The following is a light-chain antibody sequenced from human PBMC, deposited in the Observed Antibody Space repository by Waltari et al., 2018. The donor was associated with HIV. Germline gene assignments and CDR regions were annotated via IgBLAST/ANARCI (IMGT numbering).Light chain of an antibody. Sequence: TQSPLSLSVTPGQPASISCKSTRSLLSAEGKTFLYWYFQKSGQPPQLLMYDVFNRFSGVSARFTGSASGTNFILKISRVESQDVGLYYCMQSLQPPGSFGQGTKLEIK. CDR3: MQSLQPPGS. CDR1: RSLLSAEGKTF. V-gene: IGKV2D-29*01. CDR2: DVF. J-gene: IGKJ2*04.